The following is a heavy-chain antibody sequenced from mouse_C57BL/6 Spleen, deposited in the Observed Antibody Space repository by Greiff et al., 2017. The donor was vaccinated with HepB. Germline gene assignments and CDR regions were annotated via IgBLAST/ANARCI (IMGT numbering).Heavy chain of an antibody. CDR3: ARKGYSPITTEGFAY. V-gene: IGHV3-6*01. CDR1: GYSITSGYY. CDR2: ISYDGSN. Sequence: EVQRVESGPGLVKPSQSLSLTCSVTGYSITSGYYWNWIRQFPGNKLEWMGYISYDGSNNYNPSLKNRISITRDTSKNQFFLKLNSVTTEDTATYYCARKGYSPITTEGFAYWGQGTLVTVSA. D-gene: IGHD1-1*01. J-gene: IGHJ3*01.